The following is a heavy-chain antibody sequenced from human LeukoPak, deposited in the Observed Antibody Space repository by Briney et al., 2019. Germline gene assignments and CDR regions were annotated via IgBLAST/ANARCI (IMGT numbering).Heavy chain of an antibody. J-gene: IGHJ4*02. Sequence: GESLKISCQGFGYTFTTSWIGWVRQLPGEGLEWMAIIYAGNSDTKYSPSFQCQVSISTDRSISTAYLQWSSLQASDTVIYYCAILNHPDGRVYWGQGTPVTVSS. V-gene: IGHV5-51*01. CDR3: AILNHPDGRVY. D-gene: IGHD5-24*01. CDR2: IYAGNSDT. CDR1: GYTFTTSW.